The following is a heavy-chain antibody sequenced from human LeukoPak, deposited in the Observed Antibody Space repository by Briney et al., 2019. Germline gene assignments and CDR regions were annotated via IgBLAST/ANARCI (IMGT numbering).Heavy chain of an antibody. CDR1: GYSISSGYF. CDR3: TREVWGSTFSDY. J-gene: IGHJ4*02. D-gene: IGHD7-27*01. V-gene: IGHV4-38-2*02. Sequence: NPSETLSLTCSVSGYSISSGYFWGWIRQPPGKRPEWIATTHHSGASYYNPALRRLATLTVDSNKTQVSQKLTPVTAADTAVYYCTREVWGSTFSDYWGQGTLVTVSS. CDR2: THHSGAS.